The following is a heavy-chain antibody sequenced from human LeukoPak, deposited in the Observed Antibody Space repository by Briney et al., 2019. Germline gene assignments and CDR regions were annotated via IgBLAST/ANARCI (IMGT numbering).Heavy chain of an antibody. CDR1: GFTFSNYW. CDR2: IKQDGSEK. V-gene: IGHV3-7*01. J-gene: IGHJ5*02. CDR3: ARAIFSANWFDP. Sequence: LSGGSLRLSCAASGFTFSNYWMSWVRQAPGKGLEWVAKIKQDGSEKYYVDSVKGRFTISRDNAKNSLYLQMNSLRAEDTAVYYCARAIFSANWFDPWGQGTLVTVSS.